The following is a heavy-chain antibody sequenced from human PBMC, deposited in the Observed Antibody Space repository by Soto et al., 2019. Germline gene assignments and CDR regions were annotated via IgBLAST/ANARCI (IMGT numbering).Heavy chain of an antibody. CDR1: GFTVSSNY. CDR2: IYSGGGT. Sequence: GGSLRLSCAASGFTVSSNYMSWVRQAPGKGLEWGSVIYSGGGTYYADSVKGRLTISRDNSKNTLFLQMNSLRVEDTAVYYCVKDDRILGRRYFDLWGRGTLVTVSS. V-gene: IGHV3-53*01. J-gene: IGHJ2*01. D-gene: IGHD2-15*01. CDR3: VKDDRILGRRYFDL.